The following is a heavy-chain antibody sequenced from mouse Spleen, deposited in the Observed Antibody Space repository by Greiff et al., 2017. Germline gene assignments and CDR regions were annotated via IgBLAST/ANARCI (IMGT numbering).Heavy chain of an antibody. CDR2: IYPRSGNT. Sequence: VKLQESGAELARPGASVKLSCKASGYTFTSYGISWVKQRTGQGLEWIGEIYPRSGNTYYNEKFKGKATLTADKSSSTAYMELRSLTSEDSAVYFCARRGAGSYYFDYWGQGTTLTVSS. CDR3: ARRGAGSYYFDY. D-gene: IGHD3-3*01. V-gene: IGHV1-81*01. J-gene: IGHJ2*01. CDR1: GYTFTSYG.